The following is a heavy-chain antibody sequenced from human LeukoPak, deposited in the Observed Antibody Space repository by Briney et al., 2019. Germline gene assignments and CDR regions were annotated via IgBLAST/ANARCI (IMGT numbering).Heavy chain of an antibody. CDR2: IRRKANSYAT. Sequence: GGSLRLSCAASGFTFSGSAMHWVRQASGKGLEWVGRIRRKANSYATAYAASVKGRFTISRDDSKNTAYLQMNSLKTEDTAVYYCTRQGFERVPAAGLSNYYYYYMGVWGKGTTVTISS. CDR3: TRQGFERVPAAGLSNYYYYYMGV. D-gene: IGHD2-2*01. J-gene: IGHJ6*03. CDR1: GFTFSGSA. V-gene: IGHV3-73*01.